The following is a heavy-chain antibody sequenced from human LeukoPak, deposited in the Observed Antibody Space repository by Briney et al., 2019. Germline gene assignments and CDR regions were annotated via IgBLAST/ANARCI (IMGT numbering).Heavy chain of an antibody. J-gene: IGHJ3*02. Sequence: GGSLRLSCAASGFTFSTYAMSWVRQAPGKGLEWVSAISGSGDRTWYAESVKGRFTISRDNSKNTLYLQMNSLRVEDTAVYYCAKDWPSEWQQLPDYDAVDIWGQGMMVTVSS. D-gene: IGHD6-13*01. CDR2: ISGSGDRT. V-gene: IGHV3-23*01. CDR1: GFTFSTYA. CDR3: AKDWPSEWQQLPDYDAVDI.